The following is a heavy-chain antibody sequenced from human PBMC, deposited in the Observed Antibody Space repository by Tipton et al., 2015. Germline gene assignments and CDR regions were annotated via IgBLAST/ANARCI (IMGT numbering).Heavy chain of an antibody. V-gene: IGHV3-7*04. J-gene: IGHJ4*02. Sequence: SLRLSCAASGFTISHYWMSWVRQAPGKGPEWVANIKEDGNDEYYVDSVQGRFTISRDNAKNSVYLQMNSLRDDDTAVYYCARGFYSRSGTYPTYWGQGTLVTVSS. CDR3: ARGFYSRSGTYPTY. D-gene: IGHD3-10*01. CDR2: IKEDGNDE. CDR1: GFTISHYW.